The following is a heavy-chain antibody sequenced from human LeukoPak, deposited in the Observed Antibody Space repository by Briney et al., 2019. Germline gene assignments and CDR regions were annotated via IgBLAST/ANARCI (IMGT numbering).Heavy chain of an antibody. CDR2: IWYDGSKK. CDR3: ARENTMVRRLTLYYFDY. J-gene: IGHJ4*02. D-gene: IGHD3-10*01. Sequence: PGGSLRLSCAASGSTFSGYGMHWVRQAPGRGLEWVAVIWYDGSKKYFADSVKGRFTISRDNSKNTLYLQINSLRAEDTAVYYCARENTMVRRLTLYYFDYWGQGTLVTVSS. V-gene: IGHV3-33*01. CDR1: GSTFSGYG.